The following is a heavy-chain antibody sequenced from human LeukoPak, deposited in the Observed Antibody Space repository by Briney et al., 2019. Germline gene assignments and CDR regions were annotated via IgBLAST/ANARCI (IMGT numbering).Heavy chain of an antibody. CDR2: IKSKTDGGTT. V-gene: IGHV3-15*01. CDR3: TTYTKGVVIIS. CDR1: GSTFSNAW. J-gene: IGHJ4*02. Sequence: GGSLRLSCAASGSTFSNAWMSWVRQAPGKGLEWVGRIKSKTDGGTTDYAAPVKGRFTISRDDSKNTLYLQMNSLKTEDTAVYYCTTYTKGVVIISWGQGTLVTVSS. D-gene: IGHD3-3*01.